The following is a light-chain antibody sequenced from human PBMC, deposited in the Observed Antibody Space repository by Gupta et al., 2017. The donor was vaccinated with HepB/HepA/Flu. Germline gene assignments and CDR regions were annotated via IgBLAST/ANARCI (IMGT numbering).Light chain of an antibody. CDR3: QSADSSSTYRV. J-gene: IGLJ3*02. Sequence: YELTQPPSVSVSPGQTARVTCSGDALPNQYVYWYQQKPGQAPILVMYKDTERPSGIPERLSCYSSGEKVKWTTSKAQAEDEADDYCQSADSSSTYRVFGGGTKLTVL. CDR2: KDT. CDR1: ALPNQY. V-gene: IGLV3-25*03.